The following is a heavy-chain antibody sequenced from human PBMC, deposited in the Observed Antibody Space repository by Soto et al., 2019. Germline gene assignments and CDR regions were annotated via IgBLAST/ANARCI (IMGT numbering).Heavy chain of an antibody. J-gene: IGHJ4*02. Sequence: QMQVVQSGPEVKKPGTSVKVSCKTSGFMFTSSAVQWVRQARGQRLEWIGWLDVGSGNTHYAQHFQERVTLTRDMSTGTAYMELSSLRSEDTAVYYCAAVPVLRFLKWLPAYFDYWGQGTLVTVSS. CDR3: AAVPVLRFLKWLPAYFDY. V-gene: IGHV1-58*01. D-gene: IGHD3-3*01. CDR1: GFMFTSSA. CDR2: LDVGSGNT.